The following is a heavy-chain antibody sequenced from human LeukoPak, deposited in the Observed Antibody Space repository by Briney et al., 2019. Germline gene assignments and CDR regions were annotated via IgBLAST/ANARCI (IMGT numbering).Heavy chain of an antibody. Sequence: SGGSLRLSCAASGFTFSRYWMNWARQAPGKGLEWVASINHNGNVNYYVDSVKGRFIISRDNAKNSLYLQISNLRAEDTAVYFCARGGGLDVWGQGATVTVSS. CDR1: GFTFSRYW. CDR3: ARGGGLDV. J-gene: IGHJ6*02. D-gene: IGHD3-16*01. CDR2: INHNGNVN. V-gene: IGHV3-7*03.